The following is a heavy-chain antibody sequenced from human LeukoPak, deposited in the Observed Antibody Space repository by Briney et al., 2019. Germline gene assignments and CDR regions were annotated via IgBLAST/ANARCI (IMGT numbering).Heavy chain of an antibody. CDR1: GFTFSSYS. CDR2: INSSSSYI. CDR3: ARVFSVGIAVAGTLPGGY. J-gene: IGHJ4*01. V-gene: IGHV3-21*04. D-gene: IGHD6-19*01. Sequence: PGGSLRLSCAASGFTFSSYSMNWVRQAPGKGLEWVSSINSSSSYIYYADSVKGRFTISRQHPKNTLYLKMNSLRAGDTGLSLCARVFSVGIAVAGTLPGGYWGQGTLVTVSS.